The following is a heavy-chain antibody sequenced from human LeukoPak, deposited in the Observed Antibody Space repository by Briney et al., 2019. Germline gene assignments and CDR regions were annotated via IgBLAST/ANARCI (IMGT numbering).Heavy chain of an antibody. D-gene: IGHD7-27*01. Sequence: PGGSLRLSCAASGFTFSSYALHWVRQAPGKGLEWVAVMSYDGSKKHYADSVKGRFTISRDNSKNTLYLQMNSLRAEDTAVYYCARDGDPTAYFDYWGQGTLVTVSS. V-gene: IGHV3-30-3*01. CDR1: GFTFSSYA. CDR2: MSYDGSKK. J-gene: IGHJ4*02. CDR3: ARDGDPTAYFDY.